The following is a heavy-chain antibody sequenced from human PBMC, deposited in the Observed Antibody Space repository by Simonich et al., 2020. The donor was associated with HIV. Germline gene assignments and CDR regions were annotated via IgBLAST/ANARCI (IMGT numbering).Heavy chain of an antibody. D-gene: IGHD3-10*01. CDR2: IKKDGREK. CDR3: ARDNSY. Sequence: EVQLAESGGGLVQPGGSLRLSCVASGFTFGRHWMRWVRQAPGKGQEWVANIKKDGREKYYVDSVKGRFTISRDNAKNSLYLEMNSLRVEDTAVYYCARDNSYWGQGTQVTVSS. J-gene: IGHJ3*01. V-gene: IGHV3-7*01. CDR1: GFTFGRHW.